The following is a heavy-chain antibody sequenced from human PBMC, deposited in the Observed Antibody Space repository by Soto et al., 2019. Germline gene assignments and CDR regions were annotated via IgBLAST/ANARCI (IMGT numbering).Heavy chain of an antibody. J-gene: IGHJ4*02. V-gene: IGHV3-23*01. Sequence: PGGSLRLSCAASGFTFSSYAMSWVRQAPGKGLEWVSAISGSGGSTYYADSVKGRFTISRDNSKNTLYLQMNSLRAEDTAVYYCATVRYCSSTSCPNWGQGTLVTVSS. CDR2: ISGSGGST. CDR1: GFTFSSYA. D-gene: IGHD2-2*01. CDR3: ATVRYCSSTSCPN.